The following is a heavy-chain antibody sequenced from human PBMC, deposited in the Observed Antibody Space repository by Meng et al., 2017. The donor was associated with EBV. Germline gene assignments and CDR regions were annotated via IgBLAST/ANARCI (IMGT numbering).Heavy chain of an antibody. Sequence: QLTLEEFCPTLVKSTQTLTLTCTFSGFSLSTSGVGVGWIRQPPGKALEWLALIYWDDDKRYSPSLKSRLTITKDTSKNQVVLTMTNMDPVDTATYYCAHRRDEYSSSWYGWFDPWGQGTLVTVSS. CDR3: AHRRDEYSSSWYGWFDP. D-gene: IGHD6-13*01. CDR1: GFSLSTSGVG. V-gene: IGHV2-5*02. J-gene: IGHJ5*02. CDR2: IYWDDDK.